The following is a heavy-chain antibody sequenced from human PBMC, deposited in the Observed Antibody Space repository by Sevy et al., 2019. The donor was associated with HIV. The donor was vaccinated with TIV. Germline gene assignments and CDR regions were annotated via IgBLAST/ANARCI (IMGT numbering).Heavy chain of an antibody. Sequence: ASVKVSCKTSGYTFSRYDINWVRQATGQGLEWMGWMNPNSGDTGYAQKFQGRVTMTRNTSISTAYMELSSLRSEDTAVYYFARGYGWGDGGGLDVWGQGTTVTVSS. CDR2: MNPNSGDT. CDR1: GYTFSRYD. D-gene: IGHD6-19*01. J-gene: IGHJ6*02. V-gene: IGHV1-8*01. CDR3: ARGYGWGDGGGLDV.